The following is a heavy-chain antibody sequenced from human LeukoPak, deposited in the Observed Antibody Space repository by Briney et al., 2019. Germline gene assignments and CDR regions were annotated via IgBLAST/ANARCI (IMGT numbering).Heavy chain of an antibody. D-gene: IGHD6-13*01. CDR2: IRYDGSNK. J-gene: IGHJ6*03. Sequence: GGSLTHSCAASGFTFSSYGMHWVRQAPGKGLEWVAFIRYDGSNKYYADSVKGRFTISRDNSKNTLYLQMNSLRAEDTAVYYCAKDYGSWPYYYYYMDVWGKGTTVTVSS. CDR1: GFTFSSYG. V-gene: IGHV3-30*02. CDR3: AKDYGSWPYYYYYMDV.